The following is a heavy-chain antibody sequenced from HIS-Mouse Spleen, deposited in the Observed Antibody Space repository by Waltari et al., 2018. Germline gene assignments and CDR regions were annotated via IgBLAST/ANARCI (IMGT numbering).Heavy chain of an antibody. CDR3: ARAGGGDYGDYVRAPEYFQH. V-gene: IGHV3-74*01. J-gene: IGHJ1*01. D-gene: IGHD4-17*01. CDR2: INSEGSST. Sequence: DVQLVESGGGLVQPGGSLRLSCAASGFTFSSYWMHWVRQAPGKGLVWASRINSEGSSTSYAESVKGRFTISSDNAKTRLYLQMNSLRAEDTAVYYSARAGGGDYGDYVRAPEYFQHWGQGTLVTVSS. CDR1: GFTFSSYW.